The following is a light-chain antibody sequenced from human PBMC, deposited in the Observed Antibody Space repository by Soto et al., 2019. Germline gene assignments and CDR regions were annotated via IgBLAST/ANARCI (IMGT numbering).Light chain of an antibody. V-gene: IGKV1-12*01. CDR1: QGISNW. CDR3: QQANSLPLT. CDR2: AAS. Sequence: DIPMTQSPSSVYASVGDRVTISCRASQGISNWLAWYQQKPGKAPKLLIYAASGLQSGVPSRFIGRGSGTDFTLTSPSLQPEDFAAYYCQQANSLPLTFGGGTKVEIK. J-gene: IGKJ4*01.